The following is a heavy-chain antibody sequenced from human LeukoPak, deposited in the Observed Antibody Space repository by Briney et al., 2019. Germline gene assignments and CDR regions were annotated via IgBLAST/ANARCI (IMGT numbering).Heavy chain of an antibody. CDR2: IYYTGST. V-gene: IGHV4-59*08. Sequence: PSETLSLTCGVSGDSLNTYFWTRIRQPPGKGLEWIGYIYYTGSTNYNPSLKSRVTISIDTSKNQFSLSLSSVTAADTAVYYCARQRKSPDVLRFDYWGQGTLVTVSS. CDR3: ARQRKSPDVLRFDY. CDR1: GDSLNTYF. D-gene: IGHD1-14*01. J-gene: IGHJ4*02.